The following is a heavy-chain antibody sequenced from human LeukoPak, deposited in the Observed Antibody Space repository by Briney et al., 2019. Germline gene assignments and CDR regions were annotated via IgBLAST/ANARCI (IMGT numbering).Heavy chain of an antibody. CDR1: GFTFSTYA. V-gene: IGHV3-21*01. CDR3: ARVLRGVIDYFDY. D-gene: IGHD3-10*01. J-gene: IGHJ4*02. CDR2: IDPSGYTI. Sequence: GGSLRLSCAASGFTFSTYAMNWVRQAPGRGLQWVSSIDPSGYTIFYADSVKGRFTISRDNAKNSLYLQMNSLRAEDTAVYYCARVLRGVIDYFDYWGQGTLVTVSS.